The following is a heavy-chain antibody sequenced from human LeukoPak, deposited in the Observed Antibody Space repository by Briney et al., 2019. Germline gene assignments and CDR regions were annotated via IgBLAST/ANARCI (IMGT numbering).Heavy chain of an antibody. V-gene: IGHV3-64D*06. J-gene: IGHJ3*01. CDR2: ISSNGDNT. D-gene: IGHD2-15*01. CDR3: ARDSALLGVAFDL. CDR1: GFPFNTYA. Sequence: GGSLRLSCSASGFPFNTYAIHWVRQAPGKGLEYVAGISSNGDNTDFADSAKGRFTISRDNSKSTLFLQMNSLRAEDTAVYFCARDSALLGVAFDLWGQGTVVTVSS.